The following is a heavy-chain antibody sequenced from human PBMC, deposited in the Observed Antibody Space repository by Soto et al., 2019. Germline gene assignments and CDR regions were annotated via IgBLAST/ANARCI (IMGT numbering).Heavy chain of an antibody. CDR2: VKSKFDGGTI. D-gene: IGHD3-16*01. J-gene: IGHJ4*02. Sequence: EVQLVESGGGLVEPGGSLRLSCAASGFTFNGAWMNWVHQGPGKGLEWVGRVKSKFDGGTIDYAAPVKGRFTISRDDSRNTVYLQMNSLSTEDTAMYYCSADLPDWGAYAFDYWGQGALVTVSS. V-gene: IGHV3-15*07. CDR3: SADLPDWGAYAFDY. CDR1: GFTFNGAW.